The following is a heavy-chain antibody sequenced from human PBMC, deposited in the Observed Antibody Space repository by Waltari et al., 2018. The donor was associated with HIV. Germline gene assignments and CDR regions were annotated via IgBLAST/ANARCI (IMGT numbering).Heavy chain of an antibody. D-gene: IGHD6-19*01. CDR3: ARSITVAGTRGLGMDV. CDR1: GSTFSTFS. Sequence: EVQLVESGGGLVKSGECLRHSCAASGSTFSTFSFNWVRQAPGKGREWVANISSGSNFMYYADSVKGRFTISRDNAKNSVYLQMNSLRAEDTAQYYCARSITVAGTRGLGMDVWGQGTTVTVSS. V-gene: IGHV3-21*01. CDR2: ISSGSNFM. J-gene: IGHJ6*02.